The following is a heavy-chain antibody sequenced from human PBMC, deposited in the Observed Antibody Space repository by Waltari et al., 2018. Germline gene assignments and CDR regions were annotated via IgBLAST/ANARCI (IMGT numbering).Heavy chain of an antibody. V-gene: IGHV4-38-2*01. J-gene: IGHJ4*02. D-gene: IGHD6-13*01. Sequence: VQLVESGGGLIQPGGSLRLSCAASGFTVSSNYMSWVRQAPGKGLEWIGSIYHRGSTYDNPSLKSRVTISVDTSKNQFSLKLSSVTAADTAVYYCARQSSIAAAYWGQGTLVTVSS. CDR2: IYHRGST. CDR1: GFTVSSNY. CDR3: ARQSSIAAAY.